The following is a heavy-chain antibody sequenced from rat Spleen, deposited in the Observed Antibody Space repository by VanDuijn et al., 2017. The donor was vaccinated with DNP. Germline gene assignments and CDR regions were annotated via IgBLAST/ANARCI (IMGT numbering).Heavy chain of an antibody. CDR1: GFTLGDYN. CDR2: ISYDGSST. CDR3: ARPDY. J-gene: IGHJ2*01. Sequence: EVQLVESGGGLVQPGRSLKLSCAASGFTLGDYNMAWVRQAPKKGLEWVATISYDGSSTSYRNSVKGRFTVSRDNAQNTLYLHMDSLRSEDTATYYCARPDYWGQGVMVTVSS. V-gene: IGHV5-7*01.